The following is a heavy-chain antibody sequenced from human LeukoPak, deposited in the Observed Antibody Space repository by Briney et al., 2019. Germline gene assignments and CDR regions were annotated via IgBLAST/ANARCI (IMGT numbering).Heavy chain of an antibody. CDR1: GGSFSDYY. V-gene: IGHV4-34*01. J-gene: IGHJ6*04. CDR3: ARGLRLPSRSTPAVPHV. CDR2: INHSGTT. Sequence: PSETLSLTCAVYGGSFSDYYWNWIRQSPGKGLEWIGEINHSGTTNYNPSLKSRVTISVDTSKNQFSLRLSSVTAADTAIYHCARGLRLPSRSTPAVPHVWSKGTTVTDSA. D-gene: IGHD6-19*01.